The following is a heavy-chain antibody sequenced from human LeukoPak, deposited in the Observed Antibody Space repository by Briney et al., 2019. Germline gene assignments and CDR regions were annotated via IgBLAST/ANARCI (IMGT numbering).Heavy chain of an antibody. D-gene: IGHD4-23*01. CDR2: INHSGST. Sequence: SETLSLTCAVYGGSCSGYYWSWLRQPPGKGLEWIGEINHSGSTNYNPSLKSRVTISVDTSKNQLSLKLSSVTAADTAVYYCASVVTSIWGQGTMVTVSS. J-gene: IGHJ3*02. V-gene: IGHV4-34*01. CDR1: GGSCSGYY. CDR3: ASVVTSI.